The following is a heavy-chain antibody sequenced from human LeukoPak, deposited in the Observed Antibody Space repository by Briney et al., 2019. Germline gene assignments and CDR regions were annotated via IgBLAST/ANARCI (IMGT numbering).Heavy chain of an antibody. CDR3: ARDLYCYDSYCYFDL. J-gene: IGHJ2*01. CDR2: IYTSGST. CDR1: GGSISSYY. Sequence: PSETLSLTCTVSGGSISSYYWSWIRQPAAKGLEWIGRIYTSGSTNYNPSLKSRVTMSVDTSKNQFSLKLSSVTAADTAVYYCARDLYCYDSYCYFDLWGRGTLVTVSS. V-gene: IGHV4-4*07. D-gene: IGHD3-22*01.